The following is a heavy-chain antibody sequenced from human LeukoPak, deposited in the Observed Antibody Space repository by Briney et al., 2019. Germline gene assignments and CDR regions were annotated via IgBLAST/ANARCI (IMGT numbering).Heavy chain of an antibody. V-gene: IGHV3-15*01. D-gene: IGHD3-10*01. J-gene: IGHJ6*02. CDR2: IKSKTDGGTT. CDR1: GFTFSSAW. CDR3: ARVGEAYGMDV. Sequence: GGSLRLSCAASGFTFSSAWMSWVRQAPGKGLEWVGRIKSKTDGGTTDYAAPVKGRFTISRDDSKNTLYLQMNSLKTEDTAVYYCARVGEAYGMDVWGQGTTVTVSS.